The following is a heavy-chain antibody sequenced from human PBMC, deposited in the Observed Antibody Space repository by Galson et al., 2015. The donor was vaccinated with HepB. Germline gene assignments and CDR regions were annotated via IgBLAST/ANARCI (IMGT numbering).Heavy chain of an antibody. CDR1: GFTFNKYW. Sequence: SLRLSCAASGFTFNKYWMSWVRQAPGKGLEWVANIKQGGTEQYYVDSVKGRFTISRDNAKNSLFLQMTSLTTDDTAVYFCAKDHDGVVAYFDYWGQGSLVTVSS. CDR2: IKQGGTEQ. CDR3: AKDHDGVVAYFDY. V-gene: IGHV3-7*03. D-gene: IGHD2-21*01. J-gene: IGHJ4*02.